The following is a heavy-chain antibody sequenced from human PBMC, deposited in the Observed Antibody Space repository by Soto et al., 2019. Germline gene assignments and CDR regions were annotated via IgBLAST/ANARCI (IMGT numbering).Heavy chain of an antibody. CDR1: GYTFTSYY. CDR2: INPSGGST. Sequence: QVQLVQSGAEVKKPGASVKVSCKASGYTFTSYYMHWVRQAPGQGLEWMGIINPSGGSTSYAQKFQGRVTMTRDTSTSTVYMELSSLRSEDTAVYYCARGHIVVVTAAGWFDPWGQGTLVTVSS. V-gene: IGHV1-46*03. CDR3: ARGHIVVVTAAGWFDP. D-gene: IGHD2-21*02. J-gene: IGHJ5*02.